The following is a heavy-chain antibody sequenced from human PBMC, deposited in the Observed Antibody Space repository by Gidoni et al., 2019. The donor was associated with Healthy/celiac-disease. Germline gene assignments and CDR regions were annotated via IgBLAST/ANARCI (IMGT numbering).Heavy chain of an antibody. V-gene: IGHV3-30*09. Sequence: QVQLVASGGGVVQPGRSLRLSCAASGFPFSSYAMHWVRQAPGKGLEWVAVISYDGRNKYYADSVKGRFAISRDNSKNTLYLQMNSLRAEDTAVYYCARVGSSWGQGTLVTVSS. J-gene: IGHJ4*02. CDR1: GFPFSSYA. CDR2: ISYDGRNK. D-gene: IGHD6-13*01. CDR3: ARVGSS.